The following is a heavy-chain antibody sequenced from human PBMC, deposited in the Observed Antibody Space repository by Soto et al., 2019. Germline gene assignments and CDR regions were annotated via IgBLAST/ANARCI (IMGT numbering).Heavy chain of an antibody. CDR2: ITWTSEKI. D-gene: IGHD3-10*01. CDR1: GFRFDDHG. Sequence: GGSLRLSCVASGFRFDDHGMIWVRQFPGRGLEWVAGITWTSEKILYAESVKGRFTISRDNAKNSLFLQMDGLRVEDTALYYCAADLGFGEFIVGVALELWGQGTLVTVSS. J-gene: IGHJ4*02. V-gene: IGHV3-20*04. CDR3: AADLGFGEFIVGVALEL.